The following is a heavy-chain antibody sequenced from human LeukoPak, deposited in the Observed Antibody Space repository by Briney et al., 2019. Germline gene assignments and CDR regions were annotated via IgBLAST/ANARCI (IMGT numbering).Heavy chain of an antibody. CDR1: GYTFAGYY. Sequence: GASVKVSCKASGYTFAGYYMHWVRQAPGQGLEWMGWIYPSGDTNYAQKFQDRVTMTRDTSINTDYLELSRLSSDDTAVYYCARGSDYCSSTDCYSNWFYPWGQGTLVTVSS. V-gene: IGHV1-2*02. CDR3: ARGSDYCSSTDCYSNWFYP. J-gene: IGHJ5*02. CDR2: IYPSGDT. D-gene: IGHD2-2*01.